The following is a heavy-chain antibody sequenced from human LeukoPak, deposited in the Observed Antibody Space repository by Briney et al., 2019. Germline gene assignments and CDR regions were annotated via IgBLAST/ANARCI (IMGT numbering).Heavy chain of an antibody. J-gene: IGHJ5*02. Sequence: ASVKVSCKASGYTFTSYYMHWVRQAPGQGLEWMGIINPSGGSTSYAQKFQGRVTMTRDMSTSTVYMELSSLRSEDTAVYYCARDGVYGSALNWFYPWGQGTLVTVSS. CDR1: GYTFTSYY. D-gene: IGHD3-10*01. CDR2: INPSGGST. V-gene: IGHV1-46*01. CDR3: ARDGVYGSALNWFYP.